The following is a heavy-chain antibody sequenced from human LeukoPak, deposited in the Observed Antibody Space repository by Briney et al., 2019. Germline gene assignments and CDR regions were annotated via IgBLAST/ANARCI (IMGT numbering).Heavy chain of an antibody. D-gene: IGHD6-13*01. V-gene: IGHV1-18*04. J-gene: IGHJ4*02. CDR2: ISAYNGNT. CDR3: ARLSRHPYSSSWSYYFDY. Sequence: ASVKVSCKASGYTFTGYYMHWVRQAPGQGLEWMGWISAYNGNTNYAQKLQGRVTMTTDTSTSTAYMELRSLRSDDTAVYYCARLSRHPYSSSWSYYFDYWGQGTLVTVSS. CDR1: GYTFTGYY.